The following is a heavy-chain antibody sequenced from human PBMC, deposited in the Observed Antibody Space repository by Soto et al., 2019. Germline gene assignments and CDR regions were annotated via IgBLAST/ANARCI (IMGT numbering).Heavy chain of an antibody. D-gene: IGHD4-17*01. CDR3: VRVAYGDLGG. J-gene: IGHJ4*02. CDR2: IKSDGSDT. CDR1: GFTFSNYW. V-gene: IGHV3-74*01. Sequence: EVQLVESGGGLVQPGGSLRLSCAASGFTFSNYWMHWVRQAPGKGLVWVSRIKSDGSDTSYADSVKGRFTISRDNAKNTLYLQMSSLRAEDTAVYYCVRVAYGDLGGWGQGTLVTVSS.